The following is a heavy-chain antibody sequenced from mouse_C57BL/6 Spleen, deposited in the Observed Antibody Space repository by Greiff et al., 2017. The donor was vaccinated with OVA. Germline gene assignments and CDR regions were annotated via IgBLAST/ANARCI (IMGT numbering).Heavy chain of an antibody. Sequence: VQLQQSGPELVKPGASVKIPCKASGYTFPDYNMDWVKQSHGKSLEWIGDINPNNGGTIYNQKFKGKATLTVDKSSSTAYMELRSLTSEDTAVYYCARSHDGYWYFDVWGTGTTVTVSS. CDR1: GYTFPDYN. D-gene: IGHD2-3*01. CDR3: ARSHDGYWYFDV. CDR2: INPNNGGT. V-gene: IGHV1-18*01. J-gene: IGHJ1*03.